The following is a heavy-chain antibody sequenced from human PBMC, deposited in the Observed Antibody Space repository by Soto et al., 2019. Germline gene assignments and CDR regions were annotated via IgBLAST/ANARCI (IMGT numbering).Heavy chain of an antibody. Sequence: QVQLVQSGAEVKKPGASVKVSCKASGYTFTSYGISWVRQAPGQGLEWMGWISAYNGNTNYAQKLQGRVTMTTDTSTITAYMELRSLRSDDTVVYYCARRGQMTIFGVADLNYGMDVWGQGTTVTVSS. CDR3: ARRGQMTIFGVADLNYGMDV. D-gene: IGHD3-3*01. CDR2: ISAYNGNT. J-gene: IGHJ6*02. CDR1: GYTFTSYG. V-gene: IGHV1-18*04.